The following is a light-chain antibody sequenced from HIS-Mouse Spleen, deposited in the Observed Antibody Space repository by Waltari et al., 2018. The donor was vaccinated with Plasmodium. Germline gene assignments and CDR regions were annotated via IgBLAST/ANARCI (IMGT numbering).Light chain of an antibody. Sequence: QMTQSPSPLSASVGDRVTITCQASQDISNYLNWYQQKQGKAPKFLIYDASNLETGVPSRFSGSGSGTDFTFTISSLQPEDIATYYCQQYDNLPYTFGQGTKLEIK. CDR1: QDISNY. V-gene: IGKV1-33*01. CDR3: QQYDNLPYT. CDR2: DAS. J-gene: IGKJ2*01.